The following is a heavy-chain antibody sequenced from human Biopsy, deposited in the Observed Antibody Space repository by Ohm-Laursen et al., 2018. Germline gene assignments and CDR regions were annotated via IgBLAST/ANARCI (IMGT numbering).Heavy chain of an antibody. J-gene: IGHJ4*02. V-gene: IGHV3-53*01. CDR2: IYLGGTT. CDR1: GITVSGNY. D-gene: IGHD2-15*01. Sequence: SLRLSCAASGITVSGNYMTWVRQAPGKGLEWVSVIYLGGTTYYADSVKGRFTISRDNSKNMVYLQMNSLRAEDTAVYYCATELTKANGWNYFDYWDQGTLVTVSS. CDR3: ATELTKANGWNYFDY.